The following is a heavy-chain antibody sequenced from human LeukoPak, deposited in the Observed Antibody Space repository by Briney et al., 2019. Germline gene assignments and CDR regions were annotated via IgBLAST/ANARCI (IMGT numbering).Heavy chain of an antibody. CDR1: GGSISGGGYS. D-gene: IGHD6-19*01. CDR3: ASHSSGWYFRFDY. V-gene: IGHV4-30-2*01. J-gene: IGHJ4*02. CDR2: IYHSGST. Sequence: PSRTLSLTCSVSGGSISGGGYSWSWVRQPPGKGLEWIGCIYHSGSTYYNPSLKSRVTISVDRSKNQFSLNLSSVTAADTAVYYCASHSSGWYFRFDYWGQGTLVTVSS.